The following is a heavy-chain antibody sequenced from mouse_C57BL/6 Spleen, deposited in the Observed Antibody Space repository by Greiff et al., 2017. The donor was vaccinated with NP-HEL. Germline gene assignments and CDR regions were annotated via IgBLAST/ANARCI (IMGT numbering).Heavy chain of an antibody. CDR3: AVIYYYGSSYEDYAMDY. J-gene: IGHJ4*01. V-gene: IGHV1-26*01. Sequence: VQLQQSGPELVKPGASVKISCKASGYTFTDYYMNWVKQSHGKSLEWIGDINPNNGGTSYNQKFKGKATLTVDKSSSTAYMELRSLTSEDSAVYYCAVIYYYGSSYEDYAMDYWGQGTSVTVSS. CDR1: GYTFTDYY. CDR2: INPNNGGT. D-gene: IGHD1-1*01.